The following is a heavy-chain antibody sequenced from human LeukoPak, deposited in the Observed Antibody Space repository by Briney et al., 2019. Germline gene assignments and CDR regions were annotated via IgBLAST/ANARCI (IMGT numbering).Heavy chain of an antibody. J-gene: IGHJ4*02. CDR1: GFTFSSYG. Sequence: PGRSLRLSFAAPGFTFSSYGMPWVRQAPGKGREWVAVISYDGSNKYYADSVKGRFTISRDNSKNTLYLQMNSLRAEDTAVYYCAKDLDYGGNPAVFDYWGRGTLVTVSS. CDR3: AKDLDYGGNPAVFDY. V-gene: IGHV3-30*18. D-gene: IGHD4-23*01. CDR2: ISYDGSNK.